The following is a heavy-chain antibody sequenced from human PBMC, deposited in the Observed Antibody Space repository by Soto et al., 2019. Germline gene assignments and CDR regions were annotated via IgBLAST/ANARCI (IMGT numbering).Heavy chain of an antibody. Sequence: GGSLRLSCAASGFSFSISPMHWVRQAPGKGPEWVALISYDGTNKFYADSVKGRFTISRDNSKSTLYLQVDSLRPEDAAVYYCARDPKTSGGQHWAFNYFDSWGQRTLVTVSS. V-gene: IGHV3-30-3*01. CDR2: ISYDGTNK. J-gene: IGHJ4*02. CDR1: GFSFSISP. CDR3: ARDPKTSGGQHWAFNYFDS. D-gene: IGHD7-27*01.